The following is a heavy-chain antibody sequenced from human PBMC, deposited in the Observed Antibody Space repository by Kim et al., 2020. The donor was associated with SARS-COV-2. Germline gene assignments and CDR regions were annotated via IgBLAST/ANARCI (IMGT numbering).Heavy chain of an antibody. J-gene: IGHJ4*02. D-gene: IGHD3-22*01. Sequence: ASVKVSCKASGYTFTSYDINWVRQATGQGLEWMGWMNPNSGNTGYAQKFQGRVTTTRNTSISTAYMELSSLRSEDTAVYYCARGPRLYYYDSSGYYVNDYWGQGTLVTVSS. CDR1: GYTFTSYD. CDR2: MNPNSGNT. CDR3: ARGPRLYYYDSSGYYVNDY. V-gene: IGHV1-8*01.